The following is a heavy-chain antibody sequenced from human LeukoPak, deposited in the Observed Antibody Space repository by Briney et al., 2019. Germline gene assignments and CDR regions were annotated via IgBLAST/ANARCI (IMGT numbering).Heavy chain of an antibody. J-gene: IGHJ4*02. Sequence: WVRQPPGKGLEWIGSIYYSGSIYYNPSLKSRVTISVDTSKNQFSLKLSSVTAADTAVYYCARHGRSTTTYIDYWGQGTLVTVSS. V-gene: IGHV4-39*01. CDR3: ARHGRSTTTYIDY. D-gene: IGHD5/OR15-5a*01. CDR2: IYYSGSI.